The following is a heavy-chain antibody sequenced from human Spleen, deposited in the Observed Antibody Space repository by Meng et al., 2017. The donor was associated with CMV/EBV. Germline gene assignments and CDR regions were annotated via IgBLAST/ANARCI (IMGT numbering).Heavy chain of an antibody. CDR1: GASVSSSSYY. D-gene: IGHD2-2*01. J-gene: IGHJ4*02. CDR2: ITYTGST. V-gene: IGHV4-61*01. Sequence: SGASVSSSSYYWSWIRQPPGKGLEWIGFITYTGSTNHNPSLKSRVSISIDKSKNQFSLKLSSVTAADTAVYYCARDESTSWHRNFDSWGQGILVTVSS. CDR3: ARDESTSWHRNFDS.